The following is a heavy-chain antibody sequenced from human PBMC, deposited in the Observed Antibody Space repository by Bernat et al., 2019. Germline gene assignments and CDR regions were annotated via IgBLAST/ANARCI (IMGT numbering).Heavy chain of an antibody. V-gene: IGHV4-39*01. CDR2: VFYRGST. J-gene: IGHJ3*02. CDR1: GGSLSISSYY. D-gene: IGHD4-23*01. CDR3: ARHADQLDLRWAFDI. Sequence: QLQLQESGPGLVKPSETLSLTCTVSGGSLSISSYYWGWVRQPPGKGLEWIGSVFYRGSTYYSPSLKSRATISVDTSKNQFSLWVPSVTAADTAVYYCARHADQLDLRWAFDIWGRGTRVTVSS.